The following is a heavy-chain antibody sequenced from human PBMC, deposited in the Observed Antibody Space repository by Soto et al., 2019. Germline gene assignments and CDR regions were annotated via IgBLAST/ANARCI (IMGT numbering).Heavy chain of an antibody. V-gene: IGHV1-2*02. CDR2: INPNSGDT. CDR1: GYTFTGYY. Sequence: QVQLVQSGTEVKRPGDSVKVSCKASGYTFTGYYVHWVRQAPGQGLEWMGWINPNSGDTYLAQRYQGPVTMNGDTSIGTANMEVKCLTSDDTAEYCCATGGAMVAAGARIFLHTAMGVGGQGTTVTVSS. D-gene: IGHD2-15*01. J-gene: IGHJ6*02. CDR3: ATGGAMVAAGARIFLHTAMGV.